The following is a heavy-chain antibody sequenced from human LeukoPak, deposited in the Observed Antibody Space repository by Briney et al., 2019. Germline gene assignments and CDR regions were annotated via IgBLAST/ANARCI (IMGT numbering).Heavy chain of an antibody. CDR2: LGYDGSDK. CDR3: AKDRGMATIKDY. J-gene: IGHJ4*02. Sequence: PGGPLRLLRAAPGFPFSTHGMQGVRPARGKAWECVTFLGYDGSDKYYSDSVKGRFTISRDNYKNTLYLQMTSLRAEDTAVYYCAKDRGMATIKDYWGQGTLVTVSS. CDR1: GFPFSTHG. V-gene: IGHV3-30*02. D-gene: IGHD5-24*01.